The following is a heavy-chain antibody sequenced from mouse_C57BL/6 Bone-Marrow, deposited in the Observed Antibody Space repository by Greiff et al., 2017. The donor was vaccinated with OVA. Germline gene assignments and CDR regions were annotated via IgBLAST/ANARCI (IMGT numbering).Heavy chain of an antibody. V-gene: IGHV1-69*01. CDR3: AREGLQVSYYAMDN. D-gene: IGHD2-2*01. Sequence: QVQLQQPGAELVMPGASVKLSCKASGYTFTSYWMHWVKPRPGQGLEWIGEIDPSDSYTNYNQKFKGKSTLTLDKSSSTAYMQLSSLTSEDSAVYDCAREGLQVSYYAMDNWGQGTSVTDSS. CDR2: IDPSDSYT. CDR1: GYTFTSYW. J-gene: IGHJ4*01.